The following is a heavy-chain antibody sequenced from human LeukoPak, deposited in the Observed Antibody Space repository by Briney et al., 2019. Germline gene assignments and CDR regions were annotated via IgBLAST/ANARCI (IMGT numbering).Heavy chain of an antibody. CDR1: GGSISTGSYY. CDR3: ARIREGYCSGGSCWWFDP. D-gene: IGHD2-15*01. Sequence: PSETLSLTCTVSGGSISTGSYYWSWIRQPAGKGLEWIGRIYTSGSTNYNPSLKSRVTISVDTSKNQFSLKLNSVTAADTAVYYCARIREGYCSGGSCWWFDPWGQGTLVTVSS. V-gene: IGHV4-61*02. CDR2: IYTSGST. J-gene: IGHJ5*02.